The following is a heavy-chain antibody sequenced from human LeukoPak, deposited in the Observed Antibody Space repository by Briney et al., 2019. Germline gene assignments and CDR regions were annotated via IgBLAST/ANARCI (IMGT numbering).Heavy chain of an antibody. CDR2: ISSSSSYI. CDR1: GFTFSSYA. D-gene: IGHD3-10*01. V-gene: IGHV3-21*01. CDR3: ASYYGSGSPPYY. J-gene: IGHJ4*02. Sequence: GALRLSCAASGFTFSSYAMSWVRQAPGKGLEWVSSISSSSSYIYYADSVKGRFTISRDNAKNSLYLQMNSLRAEDTAVYYCASYYGSGSPPYYWGQGTLVTVSS.